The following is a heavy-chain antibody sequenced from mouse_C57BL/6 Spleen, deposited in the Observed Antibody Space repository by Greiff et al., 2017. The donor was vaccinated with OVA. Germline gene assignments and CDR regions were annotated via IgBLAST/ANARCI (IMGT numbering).Heavy chain of an antibody. CDR3: TRDQGYYSPYYAMDY. V-gene: IGHV5-9-1*02. Sequence: EVKLVESGEGLVKPGGSLKLSCAASGFTFSSYAMSWVRQTPEKRLEWVAYISSGGDYIYYADTEKGRFTISRDNARNTLYLQMSSLKSEDTAMYYCTRDQGYYSPYYAMDYWGQGTSVTVSS. J-gene: IGHJ4*01. CDR1: GFTFSSYA. D-gene: IGHD2-12*01. CDR2: ISSGGDYI.